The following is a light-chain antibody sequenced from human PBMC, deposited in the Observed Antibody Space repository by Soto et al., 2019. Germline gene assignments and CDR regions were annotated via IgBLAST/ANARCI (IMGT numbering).Light chain of an antibody. V-gene: IGKV3-15*01. CDR1: QSVSSN. CDR2: GAS. J-gene: IGKJ2*01. Sequence: EIVMTQSPATLSVSPGERATLSCRASQSVSSNLAWYQQKPGQAPRLLIYGASTRATGIPARFSGSGSGTEFTLTISILQSEAFAFYYCQQYNHWPPGGGLYTFGQWTKLEIK. CDR3: QQYNHWPPGGGLYT.